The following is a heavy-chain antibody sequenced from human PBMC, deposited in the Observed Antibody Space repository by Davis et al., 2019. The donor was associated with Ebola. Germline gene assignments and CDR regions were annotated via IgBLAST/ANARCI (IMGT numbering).Heavy chain of an antibody. V-gene: IGHV4-34*01. D-gene: IGHD6-19*01. Sequence: MPSETLSLTCAIYGGSFSGYYWSWIRQPPGKGLEWIGEINHSGSTNYNPSLKSRVTISADTSKNQFSLRLSSVTAADTAVYYCARGPGLYNSGWYLNYWGQGTLVTVSS. CDR1: GGSFSGYY. CDR2: INHSGST. J-gene: IGHJ4*02. CDR3: ARGPGLYNSGWYLNY.